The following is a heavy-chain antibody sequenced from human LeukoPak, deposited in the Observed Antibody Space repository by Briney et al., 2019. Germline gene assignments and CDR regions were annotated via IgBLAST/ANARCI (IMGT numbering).Heavy chain of an antibody. Sequence: QAGGSLRLSCAASGFTFDDYAMHWVRQAPGKGLEWVSGISWNSGSIGYADSVKGRFTISRDNAKNSLYLQMNSLRAEDTALYYCAKARRIDTAMPFDYWGQGTLVTVSS. CDR3: AKARRIDTAMPFDY. CDR2: ISWNSGSI. V-gene: IGHV3-9*01. D-gene: IGHD5-18*01. J-gene: IGHJ4*02. CDR1: GFTFDDYA.